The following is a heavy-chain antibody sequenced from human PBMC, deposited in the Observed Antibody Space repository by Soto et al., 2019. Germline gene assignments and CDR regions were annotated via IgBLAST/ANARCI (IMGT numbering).Heavy chain of an antibody. D-gene: IGHD3-22*01. V-gene: IGHV3-21*01. CDR2: ISSSSSYL. Sequence: EVQLVESGGGLVKPGGSLRLSCAASGFTFSSYSMNWVRQAPGKGLEWVSSISSSSSYLYYADLVKGRFTITRDNAKNSLYLQMNSLRAEDTAVYYCASTTDYYDSSGYYYPSDYWGQGTLVTVSS. CDR3: ASTTDYYDSSGYYYPSDY. J-gene: IGHJ4*02. CDR1: GFTFSSYS.